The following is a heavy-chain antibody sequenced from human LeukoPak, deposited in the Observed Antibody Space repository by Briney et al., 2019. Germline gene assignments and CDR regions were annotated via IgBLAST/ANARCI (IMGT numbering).Heavy chain of an antibody. J-gene: IGHJ4*02. CDR1: GFTFSNAW. D-gene: IGHD3-22*01. Sequence: GGSLRLSCAASGFTFSNAWMSWVRQAPGKGLEWVGRIKSKTDGGTTDYAAPVKGRFTISRDDSKNTLYLQMNSLETEDTAVYYCTTEEYYDSSGYYYGGYFDYWGQGTLVTVSS. CDR2: IKSKTDGGTT. V-gene: IGHV3-15*01. CDR3: TTEEYYDSSGYYYGGYFDY.